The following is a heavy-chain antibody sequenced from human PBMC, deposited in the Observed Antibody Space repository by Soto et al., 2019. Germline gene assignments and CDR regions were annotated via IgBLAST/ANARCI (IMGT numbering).Heavy chain of an antibody. J-gene: IGHJ6*02. CDR3: AKDLQAYGDYNYYYYGIDV. CDR2: ISYDGHNN. CDR1: GFTFTTFG. D-gene: IGHD4-17*01. V-gene: IGHV3-30*18. Sequence: QVQLVESGGGVVQPGGSLRLSCTASGFTFTTFGIHWVRQAPGKGLEWGALISYDGHNNYYSDSVKGRFTISRDIDKNTLSLQMNSLRAEDTAVYYCAKDLQAYGDYNYYYYGIDVWGQGTTVSISS.